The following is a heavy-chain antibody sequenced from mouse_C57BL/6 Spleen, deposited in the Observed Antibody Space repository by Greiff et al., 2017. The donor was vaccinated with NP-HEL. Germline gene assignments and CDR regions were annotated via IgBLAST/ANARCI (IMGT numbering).Heavy chain of an antibody. Sequence: VQLQQSGPELVKPGASVKISCKASGYSFTDYNMNWVKQSNGKSLEWIGVINPNNGTTSYNQKFKGKATLTVDQSSRTAYMQLNSLTSEDSAVYDCARCGGYGYEYYFDYWGQGTTLTVSS. CDR2: INPNNGTT. D-gene: IGHD2-2*01. CDR1: GYSFTDYN. V-gene: IGHV1-39*01. CDR3: ARCGGYGYEYYFDY. J-gene: IGHJ2*01.